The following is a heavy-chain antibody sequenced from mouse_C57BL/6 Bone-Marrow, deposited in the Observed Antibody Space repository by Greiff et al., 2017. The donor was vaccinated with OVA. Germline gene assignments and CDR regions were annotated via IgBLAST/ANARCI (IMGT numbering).Heavy chain of an antibody. J-gene: IGHJ4*01. Sequence: QVQLQQSGAELVRPGASVTLSCKASGYTFTDYEMHWVKQTPVHGLEWIGAIDPETGGTAYNQKFKGKAILTADKSSSTAYMELRSLTSEDSAVYYCTRERGGYYWYYAMDYWGQGTSVTVSS. CDR3: TRERGGYYWYYAMDY. V-gene: IGHV1-15*01. CDR1: GYTFTDYE. CDR2: IDPETGGT. D-gene: IGHD2-3*01.